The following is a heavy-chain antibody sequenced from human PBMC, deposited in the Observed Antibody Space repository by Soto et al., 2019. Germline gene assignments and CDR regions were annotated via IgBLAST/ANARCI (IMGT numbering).Heavy chain of an antibody. Sequence: SETLSLTCTVSGGSISSSSYYWGWIRQPPGKGLEWIGSIYYSGSTYYNPSLKSRVTISVDTSKNQFSLKLSSVTAADTAVYYCARREYSGGWRGRVLYNWFDPWGQGTLVTVSS. D-gene: IGHD6-19*01. CDR3: ARREYSGGWRGRVLYNWFDP. CDR1: GGSISSSSYY. J-gene: IGHJ5*02. V-gene: IGHV4-39*01. CDR2: IYYSGST.